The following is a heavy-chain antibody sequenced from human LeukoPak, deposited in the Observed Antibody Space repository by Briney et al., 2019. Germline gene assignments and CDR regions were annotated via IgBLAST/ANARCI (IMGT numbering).Heavy chain of an antibody. V-gene: IGHV3-74*01. CDR1: GFTFSSYS. J-gene: IGHJ4*02. D-gene: IGHD6-19*01. CDR3: AKGPLTEVAGTTWDY. Sequence: GGSLRLSCAASGFTFSSYSMHWVRKAPGKGLFWVSRINTDGSSTSYADSVKGRFTISRDNSKNTLYLQMNSLRAEDTAVYYCAKGPLTEVAGTTWDYWGQGTLVTVSS. CDR2: INTDGSST.